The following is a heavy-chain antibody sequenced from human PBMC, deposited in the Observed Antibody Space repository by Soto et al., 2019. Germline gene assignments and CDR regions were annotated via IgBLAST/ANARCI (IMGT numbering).Heavy chain of an antibody. CDR3: TTGRAYDSSGYPWYYFDY. V-gene: IGHV3-15*01. D-gene: IGHD3-22*01. J-gene: IGHJ4*02. CDR2: IKSKADGGTT. Sequence: RGSLRLSCAASGFTFSNAWIIWCRHSPFKGLEWVGRIKSKADGGTTDYAAPVKGRFTISRDDSKNTLYLQMNSLKTEDTAVYYCTTGRAYDSSGYPWYYFDYWGQGTLVTVSS. CDR1: GFTFSNAW.